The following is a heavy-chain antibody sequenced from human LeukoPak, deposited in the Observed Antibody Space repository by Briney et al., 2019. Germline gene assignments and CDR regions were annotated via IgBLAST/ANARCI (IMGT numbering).Heavy chain of an antibody. CDR1: GFPLSSYA. CDR2: TSSSDAGT. D-gene: IGHD4-23*01. J-gene: IGHJ4*02. Sequence: GGSLRLSCAVSGFPLSSYAMSWVRQAPGKGLEWVSATSSSDAGTYYADSVRGRFTISRDNSKNTLYLQMNSLRAEDTAVYYCAREDGGNYFDYWGQGTLVTVSS. V-gene: IGHV3-23*01. CDR3: AREDGGNYFDY.